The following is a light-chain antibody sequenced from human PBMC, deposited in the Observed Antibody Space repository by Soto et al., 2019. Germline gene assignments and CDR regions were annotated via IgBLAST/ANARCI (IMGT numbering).Light chain of an antibody. J-gene: IGKJ4*01. Sequence: DVQMTQSPSSLSASVGDRVTITCQASHDIGTYLNWYQHKPGKAPKLLIFDTSHLATGVPARFSGSGSDTYFTFTITNLQAEDFAAYYCQQFDSVPLTFGGRTHVEI. V-gene: IGKV1-33*01. CDR1: HDIGTY. CDR2: DTS. CDR3: QQFDSVPLT.